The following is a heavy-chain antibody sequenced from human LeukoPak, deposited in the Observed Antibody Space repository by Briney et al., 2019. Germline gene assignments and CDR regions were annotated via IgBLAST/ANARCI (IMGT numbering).Heavy chain of an antibody. CDR3: AREEGGAAGKGYDY. D-gene: IGHD6-13*01. CDR1: GGSISSGDYY. CDR2: INHSGST. V-gene: IGHV4-30-2*01. J-gene: IGHJ4*02. Sequence: SETLSLTCIVSGGSISSGDYYWSWIRQPPGKGLEWIGYINHSGSTYYKPSLKSRVTISVDRSKNHFSLNLSYVTAADTAVYYCAREEGGAAGKGYDYWGQGTPVTVSS.